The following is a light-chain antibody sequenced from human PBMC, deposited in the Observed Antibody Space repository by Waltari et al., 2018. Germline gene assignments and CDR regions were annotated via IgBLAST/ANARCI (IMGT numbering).Light chain of an antibody. CDR2: VNSDGSH. J-gene: IGLJ3*02. Sequence: QLVLTQSPSVSASLGASVRLTCPLSSGHSSNVIAWHQQQPEKGPRYLMRVNSDGSHSKGDEIPDRFSGSSSGAERYLTISSLQSEDEADYYCQTGGHGTWVFGGGTKLTVL. CDR3: QTGGHGTWV. CDR1: SGHSSNV. V-gene: IGLV4-69*01.